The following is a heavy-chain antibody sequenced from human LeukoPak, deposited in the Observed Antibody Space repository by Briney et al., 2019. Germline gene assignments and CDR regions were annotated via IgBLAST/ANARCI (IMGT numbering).Heavy chain of an antibody. CDR2: INSDGSST. J-gene: IGHJ4*02. CDR1: GFTFSSYW. CDR3: ARDAHYYDSSGYYSAPHFDY. V-gene: IGHV3-74*01. Sequence: GGSLRLSCAASGFTFSSYWMHWVRQAPGKGLVWVSRINSDGSSTSYADSVKGRFTISRDNAKNTLYLQMNSLRAEDTAVYYCARDAHYYDSSGYYSAPHFDYWSQGTLVTVSS. D-gene: IGHD3-22*01.